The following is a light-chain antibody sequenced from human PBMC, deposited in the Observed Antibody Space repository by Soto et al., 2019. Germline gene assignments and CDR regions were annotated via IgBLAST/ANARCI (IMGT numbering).Light chain of an antibody. CDR2: DAS. CDR1: QSVSSN. J-gene: IGKJ3*01. V-gene: IGKV3-15*01. CDR3: QQYDNWPPFT. Sequence: EIVMTQSPATLSVSPGERATLSCRAGQSVSSNLAWYQQKPGQAPRLLIYDASTRATGIPVRFSGSGSGTEFTLTISSLRSEDFAVDYCQQYDNWPPFTFGPGTKVDIK.